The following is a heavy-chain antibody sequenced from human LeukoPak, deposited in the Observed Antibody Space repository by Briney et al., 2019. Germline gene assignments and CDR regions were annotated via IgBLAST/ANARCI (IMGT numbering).Heavy chain of an antibody. J-gene: IGHJ4*02. CDR1: GYSFASYW. D-gene: IGHD1-26*01. CDR3: ARRDGTLGHFDY. V-gene: IGHV5-51*01. CDR2: IYPGDSDT. Sequence: GDSLKISCKGSGYSFASYWIGCVRQMPGKGLEWMGIIYPGDSDTSYSPSFQGQVTMSADKPISTAYLQWSSLKASDTAMYYCARRDGTLGHFDYWGQGTLVTVSS.